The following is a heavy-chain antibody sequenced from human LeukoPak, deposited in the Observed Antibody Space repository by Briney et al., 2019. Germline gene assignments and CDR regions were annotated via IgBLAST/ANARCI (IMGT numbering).Heavy chain of an antibody. J-gene: IGHJ5*02. D-gene: IGHD1-20*01. CDR1: GYTFTSYD. V-gene: IGHV1-8*01. Sequence: ASVKVSCKASGYTFTSYDINWVRQAPGQGLEWIGWMNPNSGNTGYAQKFQGRVTMTRNTSISTAYMELSSLRSEDTAVYYCARGRITGTTEWFDPWGQGTLVTVSS. CDR2: MNPNSGNT. CDR3: ARGRITGTTEWFDP.